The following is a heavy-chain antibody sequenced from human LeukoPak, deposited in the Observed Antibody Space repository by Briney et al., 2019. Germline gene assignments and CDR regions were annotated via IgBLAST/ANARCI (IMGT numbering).Heavy chain of an antibody. CDR1: GYSISSVYY. V-gene: IGHV4-38-2*01. J-gene: IGHJ4*02. Sequence: SETLSLTCAVSGYSISSVYYWGWIPQPPGKGLEWIGRIYHSGSTYYNPSLKSRVTISVDTSKNQFSLQLSSVTAADTAVYYCARVLGQYDFWSGIYYFDYWGQGTLVTVSS. CDR3: ARVLGQYDFWSGIYYFDY. D-gene: IGHD3-3*01. CDR2: IYHSGST.